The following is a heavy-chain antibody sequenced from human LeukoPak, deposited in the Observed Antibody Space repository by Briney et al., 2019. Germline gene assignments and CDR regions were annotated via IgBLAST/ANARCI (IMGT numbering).Heavy chain of an antibody. CDR2: IKQDGSEK. CDR1: GFSFSSYW. V-gene: IGHV3-7*01. J-gene: IGHJ4*02. CDR3: AKPGLERPSGFDY. D-gene: IGHD1-1*01. Sequence: GGSLRLSCAASGFSFSSYWMSWVRQAPGKGLEWVANIKQDGSEKYYVDSVKGQFTISRDNAKNSLYLQMNSLRAEDTAVYYCAKPGLERPSGFDYWGQGTLVTVSS.